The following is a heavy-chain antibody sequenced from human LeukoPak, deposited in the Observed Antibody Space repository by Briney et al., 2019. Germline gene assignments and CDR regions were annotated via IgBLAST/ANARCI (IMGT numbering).Heavy chain of an antibody. Sequence: GGSLRLSCAASGFTFSDYYMSWIRQAPGKGLEWVSYSSSSGDYTNYADSVKGRFIISRDNDKKSLFLQMNSLRADDTAVYYCAAFYYSAFFDYWGQGTLVTVSS. CDR3: AAFYYSAFFDY. V-gene: IGHV3-11*03. J-gene: IGHJ4*02. CDR2: SSSSGDYT. D-gene: IGHD4/OR15-4a*01. CDR1: GFTFSDYY.